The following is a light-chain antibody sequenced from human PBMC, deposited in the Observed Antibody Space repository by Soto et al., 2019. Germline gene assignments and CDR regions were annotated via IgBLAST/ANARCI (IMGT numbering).Light chain of an antibody. Sequence: DIQMTQSPSSLSASVGDRVSITCRASQTISKYLNWYQQKPGKAPKLLIYGASILQSGVPSRFSGSGSGTGFTLTISSLQSEDFATYYCQQSYSTPRTFGQGTKVDIK. J-gene: IGKJ1*01. CDR1: QTISKY. CDR2: GAS. CDR3: QQSYSTPRT. V-gene: IGKV1-39*01.